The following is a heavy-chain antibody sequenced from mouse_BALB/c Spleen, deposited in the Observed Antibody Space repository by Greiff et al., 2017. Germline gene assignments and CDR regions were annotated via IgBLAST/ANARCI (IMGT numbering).Heavy chain of an antibody. Sequence: QVQLQQSGPGLVAPSQSLSISCTVSGFSLTSYDISWISQPPGKGLEWIGVICTGGGTNYNSDFMSRLSISKNNSKSQVFLKMNSLQTDDTAIYYCVRDGGSAWFAYWGQGTLVTVSA. CDR1: GFSLTSYD. V-gene: IGHV2-9-2*01. D-gene: IGHD1-1*02. CDR2: ICTGGGT. J-gene: IGHJ3*01. CDR3: VRDGGSAWFAY.